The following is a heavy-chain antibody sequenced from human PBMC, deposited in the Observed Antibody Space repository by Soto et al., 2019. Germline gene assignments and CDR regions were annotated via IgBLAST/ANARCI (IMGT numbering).Heavy chain of an antibody. J-gene: IGHJ4*02. CDR3: ARGGFYYDSSGYFPLLDY. D-gene: IGHD3-22*01. CDR2: IIPIFGTA. Sequence: QVQLVQSGAEVKKPGSSVKVSCKASGGTFSSYAISWVRQAPGQGLEWMGGIIPIFGTANYAQKFQGRVTITADESTSTAYMELSSLRSEDTAVYYCARGGFYYDSSGYFPLLDYWGQGTLVTVSS. CDR1: GGTFSSYA. V-gene: IGHV1-69*01.